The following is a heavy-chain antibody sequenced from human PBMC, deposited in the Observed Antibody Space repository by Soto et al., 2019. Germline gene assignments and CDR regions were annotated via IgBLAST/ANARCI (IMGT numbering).Heavy chain of an antibody. V-gene: IGHV4-39*07. Sequence: SVPRSLACTVSSAPVSSPTYTRAWIRQPPGKGLEWVASGYYGGRSYYNPTLNSRGTISVDTSKNQFSLKLSSVTAADTAVYYCARVTSSWGLVSYFDYWGQGTLVT. CDR2: GYYGGRS. D-gene: IGHD6-13*01. CDR3: ARVTSSWGLVSYFDY. J-gene: IGHJ4*02. CDR1: SAPVSSPTYT.